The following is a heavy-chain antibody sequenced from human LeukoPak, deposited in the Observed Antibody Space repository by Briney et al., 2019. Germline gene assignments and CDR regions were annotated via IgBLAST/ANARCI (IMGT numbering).Heavy chain of an antibody. D-gene: IGHD6-6*01. CDR1: GFTFSSYA. CDR2: ISYDGSNK. V-gene: IGHV3-30*01. Sequence: GGSLRLSCAASGFTFSSYAMHWVRQAPGKGLEWVAVISYDGSNKYYAGSVKGRFTISRDDSKNTLYLQMNSLRAEDTAVYYCARDLSIAATLGAFDIWGQGTMVTVSS. CDR3: ARDLSIAATLGAFDI. J-gene: IGHJ3*02.